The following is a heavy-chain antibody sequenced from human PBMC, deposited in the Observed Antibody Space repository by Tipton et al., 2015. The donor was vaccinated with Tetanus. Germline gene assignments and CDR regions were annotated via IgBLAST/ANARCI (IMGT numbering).Heavy chain of an antibody. CDR2: IYYSGSS. CDR3: ARPSTTVTPRAFDV. Sequence: TLSLTCTVSGGSISSADYYWDWIRQPPGKGLEWIGSIYYSGSSYYNPSLESRVTISLDTSKNRFSLKLTSVTAADAAVYYCARPSTTVTPRAFDVWGQGTMVTVSS. J-gene: IGHJ3*01. V-gene: IGHV4-39*01. CDR1: GGSISSADYY. D-gene: IGHD4-17*01.